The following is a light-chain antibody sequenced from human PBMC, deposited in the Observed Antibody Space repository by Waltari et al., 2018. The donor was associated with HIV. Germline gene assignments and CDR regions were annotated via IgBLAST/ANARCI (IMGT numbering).Light chain of an antibody. J-gene: IGLJ3*02. Sequence: QSVLTQPPSVSAAPGQKVTISCSRSSSNIGNDYVSWYQHVPGAAPRLLIYDNRKRPSGIPDRFSGSGPGTSATLAITGLQTGDEADYYCGTWDRTLGGGVFGGGTKLTVL. CDR2: DNR. V-gene: IGLV1-51*01. CDR1: SSNIGNDY. CDR3: GTWDRTLGGGV.